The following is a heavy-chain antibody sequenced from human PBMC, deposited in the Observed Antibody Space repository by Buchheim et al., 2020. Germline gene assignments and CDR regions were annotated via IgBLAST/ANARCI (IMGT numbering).Heavy chain of an antibody. CDR2: INHSGST. Sequence: QVQLQQWGAGLLKPSETLSLTCAVYGGSFSGYYWSWIRQPPGKGLEWIGEINHSGSTNYNPSLKSRVTISVDTSKNQFSLTLSSVTAADTAVYYCARGGVVVVPAINYYYYGMDVWGQGTT. D-gene: IGHD2-2*01. J-gene: IGHJ6*02. CDR1: GGSFSGYY. V-gene: IGHV4-34*01. CDR3: ARGGVVVVPAINYYYYGMDV.